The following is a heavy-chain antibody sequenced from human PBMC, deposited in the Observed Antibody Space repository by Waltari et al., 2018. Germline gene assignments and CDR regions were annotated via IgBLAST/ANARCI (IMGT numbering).Heavy chain of an antibody. CDR1: GSPVSRNS. J-gene: IGHJ6*02. CDR2: IYSGGST. Sequence: VQLVESGGRLIQPGGSLRLSCAAYGSPVSRNSMSWVRQAPGKGLEWVSVIYSGGSTYDADCVKGRFTSSRDNSKNTLYLQMNSLRAEDTAVYYCARDLGGSDYGMDVWGQGTTVTVSS. V-gene: IGHV3-53*01. CDR3: ARDLGGSDYGMDV. D-gene: IGHD3-10*01.